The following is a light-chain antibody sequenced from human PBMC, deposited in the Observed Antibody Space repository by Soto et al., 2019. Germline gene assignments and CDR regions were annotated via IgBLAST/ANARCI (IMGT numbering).Light chain of an antibody. Sequence: DIKLTQSPSSLSASVGNRVTITYRASQTISSFLAWYQQKPGKAPKLLIYEASTFKSGVPSRFSGSGSGTEFTLTISSLQPDDFATNYCQHYDSYSEAFGQGTKVDIK. CDR3: QHYDSYSEA. CDR1: QTISSF. V-gene: IGKV1-5*03. J-gene: IGKJ1*01. CDR2: EAS.